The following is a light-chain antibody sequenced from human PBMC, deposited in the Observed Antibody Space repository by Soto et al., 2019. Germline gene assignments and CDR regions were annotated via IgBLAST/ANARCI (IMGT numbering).Light chain of an antibody. J-gene: IGLJ2*01. CDR1: NIGTKS. Sequence: SYELTQPSSVSVVPGQTATISCGGENIGTKSVHWYHQKPGQAPVMVVSADGDRPSGIPDRFSGSNSGNTATLTISRVAVGDEADFYCQVWDNSSGHVVFGGGTKLTVL. CDR2: ADG. V-gene: IGLV3-21*02. CDR3: QVWDNSSGHVV.